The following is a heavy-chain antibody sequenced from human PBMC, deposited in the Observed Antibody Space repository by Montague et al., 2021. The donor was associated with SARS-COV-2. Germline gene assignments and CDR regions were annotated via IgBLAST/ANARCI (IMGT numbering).Heavy chain of an antibody. J-gene: IGHJ6*02. CDR1: GFSFTACA. D-gene: IGHD3-16*01. V-gene: IGHV3-23*01. CDR3: AKDIWDYAGMDV. Sequence: SLRLSCAVSGFSFTACAMNWVRQAPGKGLEWVSGISHDGNSAHFANSVRGRFAIYGDISRNTLYLEMNNLRADDTAVYYCAKDIWDYAGMDVWGQGTTVTVSS. CDR2: ISHDGNSA.